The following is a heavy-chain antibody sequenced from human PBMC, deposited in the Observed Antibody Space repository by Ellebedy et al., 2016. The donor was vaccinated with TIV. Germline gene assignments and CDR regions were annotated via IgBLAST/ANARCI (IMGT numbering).Heavy chain of an antibody. Sequence: GGSLRLSCKASGYTFTGYYMHWVRQAPGQGLEWMGWINPNSGGTNYAQKFQGWVTMTRDTSISTAYMELSRLRSDDTAVYYCARADGGPLRTGWDDMGPDDAFDIWGQGTMVTVSS. D-gene: IGHD1-1*01. V-gene: IGHV1-2*04. CDR2: INPNSGGT. CDR1: GYTFTGYY. J-gene: IGHJ3*02. CDR3: ARADGGPLRTGWDDMGPDDAFDI.